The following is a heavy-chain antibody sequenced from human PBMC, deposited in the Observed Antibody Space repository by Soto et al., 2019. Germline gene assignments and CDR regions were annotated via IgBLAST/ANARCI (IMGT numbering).Heavy chain of an antibody. D-gene: IGHD2-2*01. Sequence: PGGSLRLSCTASGFIFSSYAMNWVRQAPGKGLEWVSGISASGGSAYYADSVKGRFTISRDNSKNTLYLQMNSLRAEDTAVYYCAKDRHCSTTSCFHDYWGQGTLVTVSS. CDR1: GFIFSSYA. J-gene: IGHJ4*02. V-gene: IGHV3-23*01. CDR3: AKDRHCSTTSCFHDY. CDR2: ISASGGSA.